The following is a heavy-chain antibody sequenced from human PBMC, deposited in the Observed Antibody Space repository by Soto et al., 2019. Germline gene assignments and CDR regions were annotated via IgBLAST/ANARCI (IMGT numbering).Heavy chain of an antibody. CDR2: PSRGDER. D-gene: IGHD3-16*01. CDR3: ATQTISYTWGV. CDR1: GAPITTTKW. V-gene: IGHV4-4*02. J-gene: IGHJ6*02. Sequence: QVQLQESGPGLVKPSETLSLTCTVSGAPITTTKWWAWVRLPPGKGLEWIGEPSRGDERSSNPSLEGRFTMSLDKSNNHFSLKLTSVTAADTAIYYCATQTISYTWGVWGRGTSVTVSS.